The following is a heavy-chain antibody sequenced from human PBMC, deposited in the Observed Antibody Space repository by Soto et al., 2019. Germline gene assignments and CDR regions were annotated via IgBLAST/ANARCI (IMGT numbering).Heavy chain of an antibody. CDR2: FFIGGNT. CDR1: GGSITGGSISSYY. D-gene: IGHD3-9*01. Sequence: SETLSLTCTVSGGSITGGSISSYYWGWMRQPPGKGLEWIASFFIGGNTYYNPSLKSRVTISVDRSKNQFSLKLSSVTAADTAVYYCARARNFLTGYYKGGFYYFDSWGQGTLVTVSS. V-gene: IGHV4-39*07. CDR3: ARARNFLTGYYKGGFYYFDS. J-gene: IGHJ4*02.